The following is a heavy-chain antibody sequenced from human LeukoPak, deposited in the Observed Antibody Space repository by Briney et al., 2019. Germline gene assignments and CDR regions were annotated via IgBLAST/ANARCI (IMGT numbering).Heavy chain of an antibody. CDR1: GFTFDDYA. CDR2: ISWNSGSI. J-gene: IGHJ4*02. CDR3: AKDIRPGIVVVPAGYFDY. Sequence: GGSLRLSCAASGFTFDDYAMHWVRQAPGKGLEWVSGISWNSGSIGYADSVKGRFTISRDNAKNSLYLQMNSPRAEDTALYYCAKDIRPGIVVVPAGYFDYWGQGTLVTVSS. V-gene: IGHV3-9*01. D-gene: IGHD2-2*01.